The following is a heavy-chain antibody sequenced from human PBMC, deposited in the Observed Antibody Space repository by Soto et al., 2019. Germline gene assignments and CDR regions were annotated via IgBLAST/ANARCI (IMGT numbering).Heavy chain of an antibody. D-gene: IGHD3-22*01. CDR2: IIPIFGTA. V-gene: IGHV1-69*12. CDR3: ARDSPYDSSGYPYDYFDY. Sequence: QVQLVQSGAEVKKPGSSVKVSCKASGVTFSSYAISWVRQAPGQGLEWMGGIIPIFGTANYAQKFQGRVTITADEYTCTAYMELSSLRSEDTAVYYWARDSPYDSSGYPYDYFDYGCQGTLVTVSS. CDR1: GVTFSSYA. J-gene: IGHJ4*01.